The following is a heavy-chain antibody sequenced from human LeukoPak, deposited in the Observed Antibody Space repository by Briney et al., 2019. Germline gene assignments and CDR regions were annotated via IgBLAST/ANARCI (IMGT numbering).Heavy chain of an antibody. D-gene: IGHD3-10*01. V-gene: IGHV4-31*03. Sequence: SQTLSLTCTVSGGSISSGGNYWIWIPQHPGKGLQWIGYIYYSGSTYYNPSLKSRLTISVDTSENQFSLKLSSVTAADTAVYYCARSYYGSGSYYPNWFDPWGQGTLVTVSS. CDR1: GGSISSGGNY. CDR2: IYYSGST. CDR3: ARSYYGSGSYYPNWFDP. J-gene: IGHJ5*02.